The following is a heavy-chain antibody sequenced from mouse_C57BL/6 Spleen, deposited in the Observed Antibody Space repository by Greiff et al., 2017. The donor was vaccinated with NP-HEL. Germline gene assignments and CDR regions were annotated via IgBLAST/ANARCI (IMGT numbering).Heavy chain of an antibody. D-gene: IGHD1-2*01. CDR3: ARGALTTAYYYYAMDY. CDR2: INPSSGYT. J-gene: IGHJ4*01. CDR1: GYTFTSYT. V-gene: IGHV1-4*01. Sequence: QVQLQQSGAELARPGASVKMSCKASGYTFTSYTMHWVKQRPGQGLEWIGYINPSSGYTKYNQKFKDKATLTADKSSSTAYMQLSSLTSEDSAVYYCARGALTTAYYYYAMDYWGQGTSVTVSS.